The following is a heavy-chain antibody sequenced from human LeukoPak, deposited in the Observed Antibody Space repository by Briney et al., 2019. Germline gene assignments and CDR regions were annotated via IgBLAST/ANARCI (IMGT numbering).Heavy chain of an antibody. V-gene: IGHV3-30*18. J-gene: IGHJ4*02. CDR3: AKEAGLDYPGSGSYYKAPPY. CDR2: ISYDGSNK. D-gene: IGHD3-10*01. CDR1: GFTFSSYG. Sequence: GGSLRLSCAASGFTFSSYGMHWVRQAPGKGLEWVAVISYDGSNKYYADSVKGRFTISRDNSKNTLYLQMNSLRVEDTAVYYCAKEAGLDYPGSGSYYKAPPYWGQGTLVTVSS.